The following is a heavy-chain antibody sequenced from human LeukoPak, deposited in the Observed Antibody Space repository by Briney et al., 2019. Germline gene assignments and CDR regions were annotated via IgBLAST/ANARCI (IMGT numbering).Heavy chain of an antibody. CDR1: GGSISSYY. V-gene: IGHV4-59*01. CDR2: IYYSGST. J-gene: IGHJ3*01. D-gene: IGHD6-19*01. Sequence: SETLSLTCSVSGGSISSYYWSWIRQPPGKGLEWIGYIYYSGSTNYNPSLKSRVTISVDTSKNQFSLKLSSVTAADTAVYYCARDRSSGSVWGQGTMVTVSS. CDR3: ARDRSSGSV.